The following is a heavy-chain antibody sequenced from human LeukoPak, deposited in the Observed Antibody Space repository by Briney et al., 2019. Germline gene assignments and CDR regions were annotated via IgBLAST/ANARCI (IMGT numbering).Heavy chain of an antibody. CDR2: ISYDGSNK. D-gene: IGHD1-20*01. CDR1: GFTFSSYA. V-gene: IGHV3-30-3*01. CDR3: ARDQLPAFITGTTPYYYGMDV. Sequence: GRSLRLSCAASGFTFSSYAMHWVRQAPGKGLEWVAVISYDGSNKYYADSVKGRFTISRDNSKNTQYLQMNSLRAEDTAVYYCARDQLPAFITGTTPYYYGMDVWGQGTTVTVSS. J-gene: IGHJ6*02.